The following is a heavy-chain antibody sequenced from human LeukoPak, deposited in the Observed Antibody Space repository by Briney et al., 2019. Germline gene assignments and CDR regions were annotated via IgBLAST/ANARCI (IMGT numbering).Heavy chain of an antibody. V-gene: IGHV4-39*01. Sequence: SETLSLTCTVSGGSISSSSYYWGWIRQPPGKGLEWIGSMYYSGSTNYNPSLKSRVTISVDTSKNQFSLKLSSVTAADTAVYYCARLPIAVAGESRDYWGQGTLVTVSS. CDR1: GGSISSSSYY. CDR2: MYYSGST. CDR3: ARLPIAVAGESRDY. J-gene: IGHJ4*02. D-gene: IGHD6-19*01.